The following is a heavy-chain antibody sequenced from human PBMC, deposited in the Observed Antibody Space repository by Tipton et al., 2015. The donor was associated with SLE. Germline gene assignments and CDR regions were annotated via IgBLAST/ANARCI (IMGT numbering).Heavy chain of an antibody. CDR2: IYTSGST. Sequence: TLSLTCTVSGGSISSYYWSWIRQPPGKGLEWIGYIYTSGSTKYNPSLKSRVTISVDTSKNQFSLKLSSVTAADTAVYYCARGHSGYDYATFDIWGQGTMVTVSS. CDR1: GGSISSYY. D-gene: IGHD5-12*01. V-gene: IGHV4-4*08. CDR3: ARGHSGYDYATFDI. J-gene: IGHJ3*02.